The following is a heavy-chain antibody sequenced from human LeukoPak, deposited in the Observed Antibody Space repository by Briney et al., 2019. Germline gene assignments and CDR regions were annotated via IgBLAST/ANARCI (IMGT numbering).Heavy chain of an antibody. Sequence: GGSLRLSCAASGFSFSSCWMNWVRQTPGKGLEWVATIKEDGSEKIYVDAVKGRFTISRDNAKNSLHLEMNSLRVEDTAVYYCARGNSSSKYRASDVWGRGTMVTVSS. V-gene: IGHV3-7*01. D-gene: IGHD6-13*01. J-gene: IGHJ3*01. CDR3: ARGNSSSKYRASDV. CDR2: IKEDGSEK. CDR1: GFSFSSCW.